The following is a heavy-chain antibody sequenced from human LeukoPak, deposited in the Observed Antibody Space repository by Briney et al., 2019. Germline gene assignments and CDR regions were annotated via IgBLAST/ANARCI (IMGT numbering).Heavy chain of an antibody. V-gene: IGHV5-51*01. J-gene: IGHJ3*02. CDR2: IYPGDSDT. D-gene: IGHD3-10*01. CDR3: ARHPRPRGLWFGTDDI. CDR1: GYSFTSYW. Sequence: GESLKISCKGSGYSFTSYWIGWVRQMPGKGLEWMGIIYPGDSDTRYSPSFQGQVTISADKSISTAYLQWSSLKASDTAMYYCARHPRPRGLWFGTDDIWGQGTMVTVSS.